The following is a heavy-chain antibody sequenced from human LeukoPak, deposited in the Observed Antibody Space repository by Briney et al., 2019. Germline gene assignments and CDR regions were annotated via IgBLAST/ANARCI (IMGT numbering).Heavy chain of an antibody. CDR2: IYYSGST. J-gene: IGHJ4*02. CDR1: GGSISSGDYY. V-gene: IGHV4-31*03. Sequence: SETLSLTCTVSGGSISSGDYYWSWIRQHPGKGLEWLGYIYYSGSTYYNPSLKSRVTISVDTSKNQFSLKLSSVTAADTAVYYCARVAVVTATPFDYWGQGTLVTVSS. D-gene: IGHD2-21*02. CDR3: ARVAVVTATPFDY.